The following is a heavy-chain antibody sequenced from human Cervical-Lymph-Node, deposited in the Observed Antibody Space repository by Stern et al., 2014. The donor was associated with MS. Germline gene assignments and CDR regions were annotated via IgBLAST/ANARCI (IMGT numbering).Heavy chain of an antibody. CDR1: GGTFNTYA. CDR3: AVGDSSAWYVDY. Sequence: VQLVESGAEVKKPGSSVKVSCKTSGGTFNTYAISWVRQAPGEGLQWMGGTIPMTETPVYAQNFQGRVTITADEFTSTAYMEMTSLRSDDTAVYYCAVGDSSAWYVDYWGQGTLVTVSS. CDR2: TIPMTETP. V-gene: IGHV1-69*01. J-gene: IGHJ4*02. D-gene: IGHD6-19*01.